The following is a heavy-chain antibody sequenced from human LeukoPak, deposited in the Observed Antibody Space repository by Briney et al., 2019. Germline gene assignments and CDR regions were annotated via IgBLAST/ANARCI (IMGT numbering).Heavy chain of an antibody. CDR1: GFTFSSYW. CDR2: IKQDGSEK. D-gene: IGHD3-3*01. Sequence: GGSLRLSCAASGFTFSSYWMSWVRQAPGKGLEWVANIKQDGSEKYYADSVKGRFTISRDNSKNTLYLQMNSLRAEDTAVYYCARGAAYYDFWSGYSFDYWGQGTLVTVSS. CDR3: ARGAAYYDFWSGYSFDY. V-gene: IGHV3-7*01. J-gene: IGHJ4*02.